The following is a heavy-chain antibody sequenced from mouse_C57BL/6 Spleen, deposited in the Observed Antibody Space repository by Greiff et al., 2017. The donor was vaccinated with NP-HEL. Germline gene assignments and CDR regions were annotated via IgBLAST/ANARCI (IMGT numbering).Heavy chain of an antibody. Sequence: QVQLQQPGAELVKPGASVKLSCKASGYTFTSYWMHWVKQRPGRGLEWIGRIDPNRGGTKYNEKFKSKATLTVDKPSSTAYMQLSSLTSEDSAVYYCARWGNYSPYSAMDYWGQGTSVTVSS. V-gene: IGHV1-72*01. CDR3: ARWGNYSPYSAMDY. J-gene: IGHJ4*01. CDR1: GYTFTSYW. CDR2: IDPNRGGT. D-gene: IGHD2-1*01.